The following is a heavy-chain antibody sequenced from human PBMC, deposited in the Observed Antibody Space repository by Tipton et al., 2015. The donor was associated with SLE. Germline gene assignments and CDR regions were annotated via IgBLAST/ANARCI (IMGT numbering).Heavy chain of an antibody. CDR2: INHSGST. CDR1: GGSFSGYY. D-gene: IGHD3-10*01. Sequence: TLSLTCAVYGGSFSGYYWSWIRQPPGKGLEWIGEINHSGSTNYNPSLKSRVTISVDTSKNQLSLKLSSVTAADTAVYYCARARRSGSYYWGQGTLVTVSS. V-gene: IGHV4-34*01. J-gene: IGHJ4*02. CDR3: ARARRSGSYY.